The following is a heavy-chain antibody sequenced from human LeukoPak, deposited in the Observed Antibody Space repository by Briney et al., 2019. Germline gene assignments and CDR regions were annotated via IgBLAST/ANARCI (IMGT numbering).Heavy chain of an antibody. D-gene: IGHD6-19*01. Sequence: PGGSLRLSSAASGFTFSDYYMSWIRQAPGKGLEWVSYISSSSSYTNYADSVKGRFTISRDNAKNSLYLQMNSLRAEDTAVYYCARDSSGSSDGMDVWGQGTTVTVSS. CDR2: ISSSSSYT. V-gene: IGHV3-11*06. CDR1: GFTFSDYY. CDR3: ARDSSGSSDGMDV. J-gene: IGHJ6*02.